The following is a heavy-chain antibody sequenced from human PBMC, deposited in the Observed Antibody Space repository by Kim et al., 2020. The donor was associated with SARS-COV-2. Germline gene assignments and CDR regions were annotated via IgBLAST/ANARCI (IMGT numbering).Heavy chain of an antibody. CDR2: IYYSGST. J-gene: IGHJ6*02. D-gene: IGHD3-10*01. CDR1: GGSISSYY. CDR3: ARENGKGYYGSGSYDGMDV. Sequence: SETLSLTCTVSGGSISSYYWSWIRQPPGKGLEWIGYIYYSGSTNYNPSLKSRVTISVDTSKNQFSLKLSSVTAADTAVYYCARENGKGYYGSGSYDGMDVWGQGTTVTVSS. V-gene: IGHV4-59*01.